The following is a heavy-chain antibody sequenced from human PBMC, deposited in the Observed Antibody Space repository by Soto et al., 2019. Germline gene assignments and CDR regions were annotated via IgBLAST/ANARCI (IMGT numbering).Heavy chain of an antibody. V-gene: IGHV3-23*01. CDR3: AKPWVSSITDNPPSFEY. CDR2: ISDSGDIT. D-gene: IGHD6-6*01. Sequence: LVWSPRLSCAASEFTFSTYAMTWVRQAPGRGLQWVATISDSGDITYYADSVKGRFTISRDNSRNTLYLQMNNLRAEDTALYYCAKPWVSSITDNPPSFEYWGRGTLVTVSS. J-gene: IGHJ1*01. CDR1: EFTFSTYA.